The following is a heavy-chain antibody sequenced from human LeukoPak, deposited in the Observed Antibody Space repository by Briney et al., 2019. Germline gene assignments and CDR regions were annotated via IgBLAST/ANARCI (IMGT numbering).Heavy chain of an antibody. V-gene: IGHV3-23*01. CDR1: GFSFSNYA. Sequence: GGSLRLSCAASGFSFSNYAMTWVRQAPGKGLEWVSVIGSDGGGIQYADSVKGRFTTSRDNSKNTLFLQMNSLRAEDTAIYYCAKYGPQDSGSSHFDYWGQGALVTVSS. J-gene: IGHJ4*02. CDR2: IGSDGGGI. CDR3: AKYGPQDSGSSHFDY. D-gene: IGHD1-26*01.